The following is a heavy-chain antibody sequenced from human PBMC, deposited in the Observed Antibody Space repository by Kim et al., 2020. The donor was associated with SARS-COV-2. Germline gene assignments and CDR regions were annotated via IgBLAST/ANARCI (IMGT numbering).Heavy chain of an antibody. Sequence: GGSLRLSCAVSGFTFSGSPIHWVRQAPGKGLEWVGRVRTRADNFATGYAASVKGRFTIPSDDSKTTAFLQMNSLKTEGTALYYCTRQPPGTGTKDYWGQGTLVTVSS. CDR2: VRTRADNFAT. V-gene: IGHV3-73*01. CDR3: TRQPPGTGTKDY. D-gene: IGHD1-7*01. CDR1: GFTFSGSP. J-gene: IGHJ4*02.